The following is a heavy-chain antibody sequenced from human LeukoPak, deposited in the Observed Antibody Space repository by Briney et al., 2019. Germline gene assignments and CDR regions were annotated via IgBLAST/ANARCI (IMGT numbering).Heavy chain of an antibody. CDR3: ARENRPGIAAAGTGY. J-gene: IGHJ4*02. CDR1: GFTFSSYA. D-gene: IGHD6-13*01. V-gene: IGHV3-33*08. Sequence: GGSLRLSCAAPGFTFSSYAMSWVRQAPGKGLEWVAVIWYDGSNKYYADSVKGRFTISRDNSKNTLYLQMNGLRAEDTAVYYCARENRPGIAAAGTGYWGQGTLVTVSS. CDR2: IWYDGSNK.